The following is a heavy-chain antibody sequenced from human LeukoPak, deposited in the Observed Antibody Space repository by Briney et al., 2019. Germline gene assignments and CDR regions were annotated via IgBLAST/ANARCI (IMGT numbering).Heavy chain of an antibody. V-gene: IGHV4-4*09. CDR1: GGSVSSYY. CDR3: ARRHHYYYYMDV. CDR2: IYNTGGT. J-gene: IGHJ6*03. Sequence: SETLSLTCTVSGGSVSSYYWSWVRQPPGKRLEWLGYIYNTGGTNYNPTLNGRVTISVDTSKNQFSLNLSSVTAADTAMYYCARRHHYYYYMDVWGKGTTVTVSS.